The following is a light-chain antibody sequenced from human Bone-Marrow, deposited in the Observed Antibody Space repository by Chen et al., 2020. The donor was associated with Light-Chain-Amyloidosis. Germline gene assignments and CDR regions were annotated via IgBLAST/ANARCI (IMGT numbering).Light chain of an antibody. CDR1: QTISSNY. CDR3: QQYGTSPLT. J-gene: IGKJ4*01. V-gene: IGKV3-20*01. Sequence: DIVLTQSPGTLSLSPGEGANLACRASQTISSNYITWYQQKFGQAPRLVIYGSCSRANGIPDRFNGSGSGTDFTLTINRLEPEDFAMYYCQQYGTSPLTFGGGTKVEIK. CDR2: GSC.